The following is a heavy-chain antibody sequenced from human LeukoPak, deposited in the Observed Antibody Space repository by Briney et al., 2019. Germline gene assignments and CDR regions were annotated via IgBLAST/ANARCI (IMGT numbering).Heavy chain of an antibody. D-gene: IGHD5-24*01. J-gene: IGHJ4*02. V-gene: IGHV4-38-2*02. CDR1: GYSISSGYY. CDR2: IYHSGST. Sequence: SETLSLTCTVSGYSISSGYYWGWIRQPPGKGLEWIGSIYHSGSTNYNPSLKSRVTISVDTSKNQFSLKLSSVTAADTAVYYCARLARGWLQLVWGQGTLVTVSS. CDR3: ARLARGWLQLV.